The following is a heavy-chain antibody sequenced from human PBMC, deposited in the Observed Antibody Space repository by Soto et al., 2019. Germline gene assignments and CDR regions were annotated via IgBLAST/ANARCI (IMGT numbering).Heavy chain of an antibody. CDR1: GYTFTSYG. D-gene: IGHD2-8*01. J-gene: IGHJ5*02. CDR2: ISAYNGNT. CDR3: AKIGRYCTDGVCFWFDP. V-gene: IGHV1-18*01. Sequence: GASGKVSCKASGYTFTSYGISWVRQAPGQGLEWMGWISAYNGNTNYAQKLQGRVTMTTDTSTSTAYMELRSLRSDDTAVYYCAKIGRYCTDGVCFWFDPWGQGTLVTVSS.